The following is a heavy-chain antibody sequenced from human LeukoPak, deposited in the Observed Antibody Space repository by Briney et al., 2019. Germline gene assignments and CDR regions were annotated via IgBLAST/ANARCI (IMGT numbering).Heavy chain of an antibody. V-gene: IGHV3-20*04. CDR3: AREGVRYDSTGYYYYDYFDY. D-gene: IGHD3-22*01. Sequence: GGSLRLSCAASGFTFDDYGMSWVRQAPGKGLEWVSGINWNGGSTGYADSVEGRFTISRDNAKNSLYLQMNSLRAEDTALYYCAREGVRYDSTGYYYYDYFDYWGQGTLVTVSS. CDR1: GFTFDDYG. CDR2: INWNGGST. J-gene: IGHJ4*02.